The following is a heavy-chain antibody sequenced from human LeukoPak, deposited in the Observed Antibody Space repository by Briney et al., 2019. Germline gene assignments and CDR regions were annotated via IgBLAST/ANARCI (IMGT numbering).Heavy chain of an antibody. CDR2: IYYSGST. Sequence: SETLSLTCTVSGGSISSYYWSWIRQPPGKGLEWVGYIYYSGSTNYNPSLKSRVTISVDTSKNQFSLKLSSVTAAGTAVYYCARQEMATAYFDYWGQGTLVTVSS. J-gene: IGHJ4*02. CDR3: ARQEMATAYFDY. V-gene: IGHV4-59*08. CDR1: GGSISSYY. D-gene: IGHD5-24*01.